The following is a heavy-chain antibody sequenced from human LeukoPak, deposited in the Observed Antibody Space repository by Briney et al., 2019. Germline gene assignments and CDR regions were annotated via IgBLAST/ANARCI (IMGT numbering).Heavy chain of an antibody. D-gene: IGHD6-6*01. CDR2: IYYSGST. CDR1: GGSISSGGYY. V-gene: IGHV4-31*03. Sequence: PSETLSLTCTVSGGSISSGGYYWSWIRQHPGKGLEWIGYIYYSGSTYYNPSLKSRVTISVDTSKNQFSLKPSSVTAADTAVYYRARTYSSSSPVRTSGLGYWGQGTLVTVSS. J-gene: IGHJ4*02. CDR3: ARTYSSSSPVRTSGLGY.